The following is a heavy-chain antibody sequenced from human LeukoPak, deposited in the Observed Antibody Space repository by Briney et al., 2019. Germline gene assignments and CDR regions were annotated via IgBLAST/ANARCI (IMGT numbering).Heavy chain of an antibody. D-gene: IGHD5-24*01. V-gene: IGHV1-69*05. Sequence: ASVKVSCKASGGTFSSYAISWVRQAPGQGLEWMGGIIPIFGTANYARKFQGRVTITTDESTSTAYMELSSLRSEDTAVYYCARVCRDGYLMDYWGQGTLVTVSS. CDR1: GGTFSSYA. J-gene: IGHJ4*02. CDR2: IIPIFGTA. CDR3: ARVCRDGYLMDY.